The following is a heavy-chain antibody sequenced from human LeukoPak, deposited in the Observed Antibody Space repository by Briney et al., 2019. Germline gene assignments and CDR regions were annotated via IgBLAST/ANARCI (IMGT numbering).Heavy chain of an antibody. CDR2: IDWDDDK. D-gene: IGHD2-2*01. Sequence: SGPTLVNPTQTLTLTCTFSGFSLSTSKMRVSWIRQPPGKALEWLARIDWDDDKFYSTSLKTRLTISKDTSKNQVVLTMTNVDPVDTATYYCARTAGCSSTSCSFDYWGQGTLVTVSS. CDR3: ARTAGCSSTSCSFDY. V-gene: IGHV2-70*04. CDR1: GFSLSTSKMR. J-gene: IGHJ4*02.